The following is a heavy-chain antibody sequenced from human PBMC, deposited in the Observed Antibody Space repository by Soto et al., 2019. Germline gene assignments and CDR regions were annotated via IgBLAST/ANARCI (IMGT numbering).Heavy chain of an antibody. CDR2: ISYDGSNK. D-gene: IGHD3-22*01. V-gene: IGHV3-30*18. CDR3: AKWPTYYYDSSGYPELIDY. J-gene: IGHJ4*02. CDR1: GFTFSSYG. Sequence: PGGSLRLSCAASGFTFSSYGMHWVRQAPGKGLEWVAVISYDGSNKYYADSVKGRFTISRDNSKNTLYLQMNSLRAEDTAVYYCAKWPTYYYDSSGYPELIDYWGQGTLVTVSS.